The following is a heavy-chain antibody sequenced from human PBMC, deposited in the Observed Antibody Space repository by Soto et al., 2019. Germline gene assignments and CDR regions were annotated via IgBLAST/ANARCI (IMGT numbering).Heavy chain of an antibody. J-gene: IGHJ3*02. CDR3: ARGGYSGYDYAFDI. Sequence: SETLSLTCTVSGGSISSYYWSWIRQPPGKGLEWIGYIYYSGSTNYNPSLKSRVTISVDTSKNQFSLKLSSVTAADTAVYYCARGGYSGYDYAFDILGQGTMVTVSS. D-gene: IGHD5-12*01. CDR2: IYYSGST. V-gene: IGHV4-59*01. CDR1: GGSISSYY.